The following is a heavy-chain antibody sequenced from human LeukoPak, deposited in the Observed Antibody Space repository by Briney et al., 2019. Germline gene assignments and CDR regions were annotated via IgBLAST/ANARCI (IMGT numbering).Heavy chain of an antibody. V-gene: IGHV3-30*18. CDR1: GFTFSNYG. J-gene: IGHJ4*02. CDR3: AKERSGSYFDY. D-gene: IGHD2-15*01. CDR2: ISYDGSSK. Sequence: GRSLRLSCAASGFTFSNYGMHWVRQAPGKGLEWVAVISYDGSSKYYGDSVKGRFTISRDNSNNTLYLQMNSLRPEDTAVYYCAKERSGSYFDYWGQGTLVTVSS.